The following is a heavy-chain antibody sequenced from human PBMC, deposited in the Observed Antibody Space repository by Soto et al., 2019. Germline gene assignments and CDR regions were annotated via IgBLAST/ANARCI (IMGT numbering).Heavy chain of an antibody. CDR2: ISSSGSTI. CDR3: PRESSEVAGPIRYYYYGMYV. V-gene: IGHV3-48*03. D-gene: IGHD6-19*01. J-gene: IGHJ6*02. CDR1: CVTFSSNE. Sequence: SLRLSCAVYCVTFSSNEMNWVRRAQWKCLAWLSYISSSGSTIYYSDSGKGRFTISRDNAKNSLYLPMNSLRAEDTAVYHCPRESSEVAGPIRYYYYGMYVWGQETPV.